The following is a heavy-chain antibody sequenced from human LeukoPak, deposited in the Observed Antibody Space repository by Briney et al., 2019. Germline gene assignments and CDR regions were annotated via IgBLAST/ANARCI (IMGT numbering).Heavy chain of an antibody. Sequence: ASVKLSCKASGYTFTSYDLNWVRQATGQGLEWMGWMNPNSGNTGYAQKSQGRVTITRNTSISTAYMELSSLRSEDTAVYYCARGIVRITIFGVVINWFDPWGQGTLVTVSS. V-gene: IGHV1-8*01. CDR3: ARGIVRITIFGVVINWFDP. CDR2: MNPNSGNT. CDR1: GYTFTSYD. J-gene: IGHJ5*02. D-gene: IGHD3-3*01.